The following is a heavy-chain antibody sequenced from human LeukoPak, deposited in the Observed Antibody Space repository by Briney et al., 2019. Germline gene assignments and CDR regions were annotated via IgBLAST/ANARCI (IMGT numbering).Heavy chain of an antibody. V-gene: IGHV1-46*01. D-gene: IGHD1-7*01. CDR1: GYTFTSYY. Sequence: ASVKVSCKASGYTFTSYYMHWVRQAPGQGLEWMGIINPSGGSTSYAQKFQGRVTMTRDTSTSTVYMELSSLRSEDTAVYYCARNTHLGLRRAHDAFDIWGQGTMVTVSS. CDR3: ARNTHLGLRRAHDAFDI. J-gene: IGHJ3*02. CDR2: INPSGGST.